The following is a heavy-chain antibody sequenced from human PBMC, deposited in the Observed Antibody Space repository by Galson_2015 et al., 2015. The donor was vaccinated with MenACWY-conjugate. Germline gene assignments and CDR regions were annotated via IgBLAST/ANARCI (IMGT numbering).Heavy chain of an antibody. CDR2: ISNSGSTI. D-gene: IGHD2-8*02. V-gene: IGHV3-48*03. Sequence: SLRLSCAASGFTFSSYEMNWVRQAPGKGLEWVSYISNSGSTIYYADSVKGRFTISRDNAKNSLYLQMNSLRAEDTAVYYCARDPYLLVVFAIGAFDIWGQGTLVTVSS. CDR3: ARDPYLLVVFAIGAFDI. CDR1: GFTFSSYE. J-gene: IGHJ3*02.